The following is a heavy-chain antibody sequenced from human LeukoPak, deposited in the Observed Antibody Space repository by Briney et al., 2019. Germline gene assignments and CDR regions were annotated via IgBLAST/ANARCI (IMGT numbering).Heavy chain of an antibody. CDR3: AREKGYDFWSGYYTGGYYYYGMDV. CDR2: INPSGGST. D-gene: IGHD3-3*01. Sequence: ASVKVSCKASGYTFTSYYMHWVRQAPGQGLEWMGIINPSGGSTSYAQKFQGRVTMTRDTSTSTVYMELSSLRSEDTAVYYCAREKGYDFWSGYYTGGYYYYGMDVWGQGTTVTVSS. V-gene: IGHV1-46*01. CDR1: GYTFTSYY. J-gene: IGHJ6*02.